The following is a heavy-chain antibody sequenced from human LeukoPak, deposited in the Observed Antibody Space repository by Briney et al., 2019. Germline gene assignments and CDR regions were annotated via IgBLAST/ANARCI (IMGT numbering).Heavy chain of an antibody. CDR1: GFTFSNAW. J-gene: IGHJ1*01. D-gene: IGHD6-19*01. Sequence: GGSLRLSCAASGFTFSNAWMSWVRQAPGKGLEWVSSISSSSSYIYYADSVKGRFTISRDNAKNSLYLQMNSLRAEDTAVYYCARAGSSGWYEYFQHWGQGTLVTVSS. CDR3: ARAGSSGWYEYFQH. V-gene: IGHV3-21*01. CDR2: ISSSSSYI.